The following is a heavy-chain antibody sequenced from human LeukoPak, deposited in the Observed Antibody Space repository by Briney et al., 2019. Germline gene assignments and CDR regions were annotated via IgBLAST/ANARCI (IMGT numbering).Heavy chain of an antibody. V-gene: IGHV5-51*01. CDR3: ARTKASMVATSFDY. D-gene: IGHD4-23*01. CDR1: GYNFTSYW. J-gene: IGHJ4*02. CDR2: IYPGNSDT. Sequence: GESLKISCKGSGYNFTSYWIGWVRQMPGTGLEWMGIIYPGNSDTRYSPSFQGHVTISADKSISTAYLQWSSLKASDTAMSYCARTKASMVATSFDYWGQGTLVTVSS.